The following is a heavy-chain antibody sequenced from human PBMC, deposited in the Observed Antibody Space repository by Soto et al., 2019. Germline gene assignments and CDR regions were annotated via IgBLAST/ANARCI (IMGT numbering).Heavy chain of an antibody. CDR3: ARGKYSAFDY. Sequence: SQTLSLTCAISGDSISTNNVAWNWIRQSPSGGLEWLGRTGYTSKWYNDYAVSVRSRITINPDTSKNQFSLQLNSVTLDDTAVYYCARGKYSAFDYWGQGNLVTVSS. D-gene: IGHD5-18*01. J-gene: IGHJ4*02. V-gene: IGHV6-1*01. CDR2: TGYTSKWYN. CDR1: GDSISTNNVA.